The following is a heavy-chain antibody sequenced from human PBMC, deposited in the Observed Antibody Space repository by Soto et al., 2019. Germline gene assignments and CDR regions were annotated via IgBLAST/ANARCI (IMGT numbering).Heavy chain of an antibody. CDR1: GDTDTNYV. CDR3: EAEMTFGKLSVV. J-gene: IGHJ6*02. CDR2: IFPKFGTT. V-gene: IGHV1-69*13. D-gene: IGHD3-16*02. Sequence: SVKVSCKASGDTDTNYVISWVRQAPGQGLEWMGGIFPKFGTTYSAQKLQDRLTITADESTSTVYMQLSSLRLDDTAVYYCEAEMTFGKLSVVWGQGTTVTV.